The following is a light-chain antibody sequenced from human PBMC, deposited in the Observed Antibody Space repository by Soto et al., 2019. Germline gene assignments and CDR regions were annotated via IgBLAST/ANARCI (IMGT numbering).Light chain of an antibody. CDR1: QSVSSSY. CDR2: GAS. V-gene: IGKV3-20*01. J-gene: IGKJ1*01. CDR3: QQYCSSSWT. Sequence: EIVLTQSPGTLSLSPGERATLSCRASQSVSSSYLAWYQQKPGQAPRLLIYGASSRATGIPDRFSGSGSGTDFTLTISRLEPEDFAVYDCQQYCSSSWTFGHGTKVEIK.